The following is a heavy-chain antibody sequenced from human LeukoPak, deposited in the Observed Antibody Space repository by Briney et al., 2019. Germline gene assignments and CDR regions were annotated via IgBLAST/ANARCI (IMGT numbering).Heavy chain of an antibody. CDR2: IYSTGST. D-gene: IGHD5-24*01. CDR3: ATWLQMHF. CDR1: GGSIRGSNFY. J-gene: IGHJ4*02. Sequence: SETLSLTCTVSGGSIRGSNFYWGWIRQPPGKGLEWIGTIYSTGSTYYNASLKSRVTISVDTSKNQFSLRLTSVTAADTAVYYCATWLQMHFWGQGTLVTVSS. V-gene: IGHV4-39*07.